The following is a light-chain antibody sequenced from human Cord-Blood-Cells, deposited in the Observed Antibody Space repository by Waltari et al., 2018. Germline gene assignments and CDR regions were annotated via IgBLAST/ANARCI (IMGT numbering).Light chain of an antibody. CDR2: AAS. J-gene: IGKJ1*01. V-gene: IGKV1-39*01. CDR3: QQSYSTPPT. Sequence: DIQMTQSPSSLSASVGARVTITCRAIQSISSYLNWYQQKPGKAPKLLIYAASILQSGVPSRFSGNGSGTDFTLTISSLQPEDFATYYCQQSYSTPPTFGQGTKVEIK. CDR1: QSISSY.